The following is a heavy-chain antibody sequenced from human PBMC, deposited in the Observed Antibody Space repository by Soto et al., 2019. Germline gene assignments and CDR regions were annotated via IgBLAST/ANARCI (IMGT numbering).Heavy chain of an antibody. CDR1: GGSISSGGYY. Sequence: KQSQTLSLTCTVSGGSISSGGYYWSWIRQHPGKGLEWIGYIYYSGSTYYNPSLKSRVTISVDTSKNQFSLKLSSVTAADTAVYYCARDLMYCSSTSCYSGAFDIWGQGTMVTVSS. D-gene: IGHD2-2*02. J-gene: IGHJ3*02. CDR2: IYYSGST. V-gene: IGHV4-31*03. CDR3: ARDLMYCSSTSCYSGAFDI.